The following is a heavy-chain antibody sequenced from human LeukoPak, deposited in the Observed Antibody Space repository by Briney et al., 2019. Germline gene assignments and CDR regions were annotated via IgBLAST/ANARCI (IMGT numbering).Heavy chain of an antibody. D-gene: IGHD2-2*01. Sequence: GGSLRLSCAASGFTFSSYGMHWVRQAPGKGLEWVAFIRYDGSNKYYADSVKGRFTISRDNSKNTLYLQMNSLRAEDTAVYYCAKDKLPAAINPYYFDYWGQGTLVTVSS. J-gene: IGHJ4*02. CDR3: AKDKLPAAINPYYFDY. V-gene: IGHV3-30*02. CDR2: IRYDGSNK. CDR1: GFTFSSYG.